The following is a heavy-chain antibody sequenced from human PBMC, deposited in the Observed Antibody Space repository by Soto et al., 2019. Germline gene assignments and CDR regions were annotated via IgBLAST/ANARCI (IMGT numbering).Heavy chain of an antibody. V-gene: IGHV1-69*02. CDR2: IIPILGIA. D-gene: IGHD4-17*01. CDR1: GGTFSSYT. J-gene: IGHJ4*02. CDR3: ARSRPTYGDYDYYFDY. Sequence: ASVKVSCKASGGTFSSYTISWVRQAPGQGLEWMGRIIPILGIANCAQKFQGRVTITADKSTSTAYMELSSLRSEDTAVYYCARSRPTYGDYDYYFDYWGQGTLVTVSS.